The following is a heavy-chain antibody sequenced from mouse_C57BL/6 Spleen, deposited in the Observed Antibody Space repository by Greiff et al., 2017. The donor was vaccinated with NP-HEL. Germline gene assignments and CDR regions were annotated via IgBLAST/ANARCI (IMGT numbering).Heavy chain of an antibody. CDR1: GYTFTSYW. V-gene: IGHV1-61*01. Sequence: VQLQQPGAALVRPGSSVKLSCKASGYTFTSYWMDWVKQRPGQGLEWIGNIYPSDSETHYNQKFTDKATLTVDKSSSTAYMQLSSLTSEDSAVYYCARRGSSGGFDYWGQGTTLTVSS. J-gene: IGHJ2*01. CDR3: ARRGSSGGFDY. CDR2: IYPSDSET. D-gene: IGHD3-2*02.